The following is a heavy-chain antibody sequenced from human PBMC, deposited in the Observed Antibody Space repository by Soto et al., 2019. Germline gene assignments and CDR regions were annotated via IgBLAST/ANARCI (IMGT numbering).Heavy chain of an antibody. CDR3: ASTPVTGRYSYYGMDT. V-gene: IGHV1-69*13. D-gene: IGHD4-4*01. J-gene: IGHJ6*02. CDR1: GSFYA. CDR2: LIPVFDTP. Sequence: SVKVSCKTGSFYAVSWVRQAPGQGLEWMGGLIPVFDTPSFAQKFQGRINITADESKSTAYMELSSLTSEDTALYYCASTPVTGRYSYYGMDTWDQGIAVTVS.